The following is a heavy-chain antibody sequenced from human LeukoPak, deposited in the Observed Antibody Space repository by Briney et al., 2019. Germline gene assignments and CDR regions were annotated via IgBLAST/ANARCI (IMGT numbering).Heavy chain of an antibody. J-gene: IGHJ3*02. Sequence: GGSLRLSCAASGFTVSSNYMSWVRQAPGKGLEWVSVIYSCGSTYYADSVKGRFTISRDNSKNTLYLRMNSLRAEDTAVYYCAKDLIHYYDSSGHNHAFDIWGQGTMVTVSS. CDR2: IYSCGST. D-gene: IGHD3-22*01. CDR3: AKDLIHYYDSSGHNHAFDI. CDR1: GFTVSSNY. V-gene: IGHV3-66*01.